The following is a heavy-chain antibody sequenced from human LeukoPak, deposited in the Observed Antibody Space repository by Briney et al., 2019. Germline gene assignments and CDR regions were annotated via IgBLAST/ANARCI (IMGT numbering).Heavy chain of an antibody. V-gene: IGHV3-7*01. CDR3: ARGENEWLLVRFSDY. CDR2: INQDGSQK. Sequence: LPGGSLRLSCAASGFTFSSYWMHWVRQTPGKGLEWVANINQDGSQKFYVDSVKGRFTISRDNANNSLYLQMNSLRAEDTAVYYCARGENEWLLVRFSDYWGQGTLVTVSS. CDR1: GFTFSSYW. D-gene: IGHD3-3*01. J-gene: IGHJ4*02.